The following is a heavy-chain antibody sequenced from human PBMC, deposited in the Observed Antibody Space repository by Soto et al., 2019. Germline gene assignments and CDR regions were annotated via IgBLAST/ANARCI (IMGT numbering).Heavy chain of an antibody. CDR2: IYYSGST. J-gene: IGHJ4*02. D-gene: IGHD1-1*01. Sequence: PSETLSLTCTVSGGSISSYYWSWIRQPPGKGLEWIGYIYYSGSTNYNPSLKSRVTISVDTSKNQFSLKLSSVTAADTAVYYCARRLAGTTYFDYWGQGTLVTVSS. V-gene: IGHV4-59*01. CDR3: ARRLAGTTYFDY. CDR1: GGSISSYY.